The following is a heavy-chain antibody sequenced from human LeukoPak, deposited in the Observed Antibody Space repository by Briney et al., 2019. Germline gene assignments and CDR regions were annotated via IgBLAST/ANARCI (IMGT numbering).Heavy chain of an antibody. CDR1: GGSVNSTSYY. CDR2: VYYSGST. V-gene: IGHV4-39*07. D-gene: IGHD2-15*01. CDR3: ARVVVPGWFDP. J-gene: IGHJ5*02. Sequence: SETLSLTCTVSGGSVNSTSYYWGWIRQAPGKGLDWIGSVYYSGSTYYNPSLKSRVTISVDTSKNQFSLKLSSVTAADTAVYYCARVVVPGWFDPWGQGNLVTVSS.